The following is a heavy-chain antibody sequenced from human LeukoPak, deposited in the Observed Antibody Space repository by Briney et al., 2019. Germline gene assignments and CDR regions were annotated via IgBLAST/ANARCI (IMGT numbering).Heavy chain of an antibody. CDR1: GFTFDDYG. Sequence: GGPLRLSCAASGFTFDDYGMSWVRQAPGKGLEWVSGINWNGVSTGYADSVKGRFTISRDNVKNSLDLQMNSLRAEDTALYYCATIYTGSHMGVSYWGQGTLVTVSS. V-gene: IGHV3-20*04. CDR3: ATIYTGSHMGVSY. D-gene: IGHD1-26*01. CDR2: INWNGVST. J-gene: IGHJ4*02.